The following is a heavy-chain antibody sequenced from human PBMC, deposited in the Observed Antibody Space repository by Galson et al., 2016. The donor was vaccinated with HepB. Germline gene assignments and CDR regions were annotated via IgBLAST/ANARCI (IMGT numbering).Heavy chain of an antibody. Sequence: SLRLSCAASGFAFSNYDMHWVRQAPGKGLEWVALIWYDGSNKYYGDSVKGRFTISRDNSKNTLYLQINSLRAEDTAVYYCARGKRYYDFWSGHEHDYWGQGTLVTVSS. D-gene: IGHD3-3*01. J-gene: IGHJ4*02. V-gene: IGHV3-33*01. CDR3: ARGKRYYDFWSGHEHDY. CDR1: GFAFSNYD. CDR2: IWYDGSNK.